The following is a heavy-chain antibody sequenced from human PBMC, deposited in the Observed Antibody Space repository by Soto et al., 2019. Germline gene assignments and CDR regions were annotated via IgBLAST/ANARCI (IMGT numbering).Heavy chain of an antibody. V-gene: IGHV4-31*03. CDR2: IYYSGST. J-gene: IGHJ5*02. CDR3: ARTSYDSSGTAADP. Sequence: QVQLQESGPGLVKPSQTLSLTCTVSGGSISSGGYYWSWIRQHPGKGLEWIGYIYYSGSTYYYPSLKSRVTISVDTSKNPFSLKLSSLTAADTAVYYCARTSYDSSGTAADPWGQGTLVTVSS. D-gene: IGHD3-22*01. CDR1: GGSISSGGYY.